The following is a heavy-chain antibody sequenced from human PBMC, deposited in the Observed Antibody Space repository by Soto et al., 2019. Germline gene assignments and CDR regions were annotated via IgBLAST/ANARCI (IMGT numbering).Heavy chain of an antibody. CDR2: INPSGGST. V-gene: IGHV1-46*01. J-gene: IGHJ4*02. Sequence: QVQLVQSGAEVKKPGASVKVSCKASGYTFTSYYMHWVRQAPGQGLEWMGIINPSGGSTSYAQKFQGRVTMTRDTSTSTVYMELSSLRSEDTAVYYCARDIFRSIAVAGSYLFDYWGQGTLVTVSS. CDR3: ARDIFRSIAVAGSYLFDY. D-gene: IGHD6-19*01. CDR1: GYTFTSYY.